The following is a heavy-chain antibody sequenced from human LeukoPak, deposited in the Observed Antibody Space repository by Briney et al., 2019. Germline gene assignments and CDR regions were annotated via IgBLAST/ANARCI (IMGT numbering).Heavy chain of an antibody. D-gene: IGHD2/OR15-2a*01. V-gene: IGHV4-59*01. CDR1: GGSISSYY. CDR3: ARELCTTSTCYFDY. J-gene: IGHJ4*02. Sequence: PSETLSLTCSVSGGSISSYYWSWIRQPPGKGLEWIGYIYYTGSTNYNPSLKSRVTISLDTSKNQSSLKVNSVTAADTAVYYCARELCTTSTCYFDYWGQGTLVTVSS. CDR2: IYYTGST.